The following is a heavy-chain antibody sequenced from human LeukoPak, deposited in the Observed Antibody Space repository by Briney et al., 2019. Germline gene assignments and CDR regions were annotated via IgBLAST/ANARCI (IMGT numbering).Heavy chain of an antibody. Sequence: GGSLRLSCAASGFTFSSYAMSWVRQTPGKGLEWVSGISGSGVSTYYADSVKGRFTISRDNSKSTLYLQMNILSAEDTAVYYCAKRRAYGSGNYYDFDYWGRGTLVAVSS. J-gene: IGHJ4*02. CDR2: ISGSGVST. V-gene: IGHV3-23*01. CDR3: AKRRAYGSGNYYDFDY. D-gene: IGHD3-10*01. CDR1: GFTFSSYA.